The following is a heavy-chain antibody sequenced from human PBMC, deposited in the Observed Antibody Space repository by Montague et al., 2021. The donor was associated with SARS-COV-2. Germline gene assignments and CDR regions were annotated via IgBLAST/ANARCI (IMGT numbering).Heavy chain of an antibody. CDR2: ISSSSSYT. CDR3: ARDHYDILTGYYY. Sequence: SLRLSCAASGFTFSSYSMNWVRQAPGKGPEWVSSISSSSSYTYYADSVKGRFTISRDNAKNSLYLQMNSLRAEDTAVYYCARDHYDILTGYYYWGQGTLVTVSS. V-gene: IGHV3-21*01. CDR1: GFTFSSYS. D-gene: IGHD3-9*01. J-gene: IGHJ4*02.